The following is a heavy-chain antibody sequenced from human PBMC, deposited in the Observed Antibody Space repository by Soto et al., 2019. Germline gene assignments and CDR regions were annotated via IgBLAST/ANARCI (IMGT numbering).Heavy chain of an antibody. D-gene: IGHD3-3*01. J-gene: IGHJ6*02. V-gene: IGHV3-30-3*01. CDR2: ISYDGSNK. Sequence: SPSGETAGFTFRSYAKLWVRHAPVKRLERVAVISYDGSNKYYADSVKGRFTISRDNSKNTLYLQMNSLRAEDTAVYYWASDHYYDFWSGPGSYYYYIGVEVWVQGPTFTGS. CDR3: ASDHYYDFWSGPGSYYYYIGVEV. CDR1: GFTFRSYA.